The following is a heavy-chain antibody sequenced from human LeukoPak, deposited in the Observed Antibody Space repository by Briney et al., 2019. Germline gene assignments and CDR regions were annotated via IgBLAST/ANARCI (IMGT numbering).Heavy chain of an antibody. V-gene: IGHV3-7*01. CDR3: ARDLFNDFWSGYYTAPYYFDY. CDR1: GFTFSSYW. Sequence: GGSLRLSCAASGFTFSSYWMSWVRQAPGKGLGWVANIKQDGSEKYYVDSVKGRFTISRDNAKNSLYLQMNSLRAEDTAVYYCARDLFNDFWSGYYTAPYYFDYWGQGTLVTVSS. J-gene: IGHJ4*02. CDR2: IKQDGSEK. D-gene: IGHD3-3*01.